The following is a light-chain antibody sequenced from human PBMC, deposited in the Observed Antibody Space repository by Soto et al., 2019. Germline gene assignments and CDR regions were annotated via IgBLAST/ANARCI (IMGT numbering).Light chain of an antibody. CDR3: QQYGTSPWT. V-gene: IGKV3-20*01. J-gene: IGKJ1*01. Sequence: EIVLTQSPGTLSLSPGERATLSCRASRNIVTTYLAWYQQKPGQAPRLLIYGVSRRATGIPDKFSGRGSESVTDFTLTISRLEPEDFAVYYCQQYGTSPWTFGQGTKVEIK. CDR1: RNIVTTY. CDR2: GVS.